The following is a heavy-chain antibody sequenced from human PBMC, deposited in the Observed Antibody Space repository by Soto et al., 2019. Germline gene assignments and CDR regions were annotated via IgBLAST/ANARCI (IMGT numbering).Heavy chain of an antibody. J-gene: IGHJ3*02. CDR2: INPSGGST. CDR3: ARGRPGSSGPLGAFDI. V-gene: IGHV1-46*01. CDR1: GYTFTGYY. Sequence: ASVKVSCKASGYTFTGYYMHWVRQAPGQGLEWMGIINPSGGSTSYAQKFQGRVTMTRDTSTSTVYMELSSLRSEDTAVYYCARGRPGSSGPLGAFDIWGQGTMVTVSS. D-gene: IGHD3-22*01.